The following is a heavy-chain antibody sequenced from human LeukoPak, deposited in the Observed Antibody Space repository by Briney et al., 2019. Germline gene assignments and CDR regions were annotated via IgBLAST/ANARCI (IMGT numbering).Heavy chain of an antibody. J-gene: IGHJ3*01. CDR3: AKGKINHNGAFDA. Sequence: GGSLRLSCAASGFTFSSYAMHWVRQAPGKGLEWVSSISDFVDNTYYADSVKGRFTISRDNSEKSLYLQMSSLRVEDTAVCYCAKGKINHNGAFDAWGQGTRVTVSS. V-gene: IGHV3-23*01. D-gene: IGHD2-8*01. CDR2: ISDFVDNT. CDR1: GFTFSSYA.